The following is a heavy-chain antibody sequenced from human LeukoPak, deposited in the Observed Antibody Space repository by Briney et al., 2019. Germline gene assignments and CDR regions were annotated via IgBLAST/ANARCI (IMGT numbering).Heavy chain of an antibody. J-gene: IGHJ4*02. CDR3: ARSCGGLCPIDY. V-gene: IGHV3-30-3*01. CDR2: VSYDGSNK. CDR1: GFTFSSYA. Sequence: GSLRLSCAASGFTFSSYAMHWVRQAPGKGLEWVAVVSYDGSNKYYADSVKGRFTISRDNSKNTLYLQMNSLRAEDTAVYYCARSCGGLCPIDYWGQGTLVTVSS. D-gene: IGHD2-2*01.